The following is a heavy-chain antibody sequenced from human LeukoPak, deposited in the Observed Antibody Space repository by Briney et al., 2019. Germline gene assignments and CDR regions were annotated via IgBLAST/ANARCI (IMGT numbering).Heavy chain of an antibody. D-gene: IGHD3-16*01. Sequence: ASVKVSCKVSGYTLTELSMHWVRQAPGKGLEWMGGFDPEDGETIYAQKFQGRVTITADESTSTAYMELSSLRSEDTAVYYCARFDWGHFDYWGQGTLVTVSS. CDR1: GYTLTELS. CDR3: ARFDWGHFDY. V-gene: IGHV1-24*01. CDR2: FDPEDGET. J-gene: IGHJ4*02.